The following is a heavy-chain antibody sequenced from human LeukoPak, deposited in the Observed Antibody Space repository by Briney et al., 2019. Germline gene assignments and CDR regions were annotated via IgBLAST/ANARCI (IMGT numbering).Heavy chain of an antibody. CDR3: ASASMGYSYNDPFDY. Sequence: GGSLRLSCAASGFTFSSYSMNWVRQAPGKGLEWVSFISSSRSYIYYADSVKGRFTISRDNAKNSLYLQMNSLRAEDTAVYYCASASMGYSYNDPFDYWGQGTLVTVSA. D-gene: IGHD5-18*01. V-gene: IGHV3-21*01. CDR1: GFTFSSYS. CDR2: ISSSRSYI. J-gene: IGHJ4*02.